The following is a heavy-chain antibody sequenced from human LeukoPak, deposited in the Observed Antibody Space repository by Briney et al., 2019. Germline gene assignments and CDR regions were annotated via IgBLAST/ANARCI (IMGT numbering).Heavy chain of an antibody. CDR2: ISYDGSNK. J-gene: IGHJ4*02. Sequence: GRSLRLSCAASGFTFSSYAMHWVRQAPGKGLEWVAVISYDGSNKYYADSVKGRSTISRDNSKNTLYLQMNSLRAEDTAVYYCAREGGYDSGRYYFDYWGQGTLVTVSS. D-gene: IGHD3-3*01. CDR1: GFTFSSYA. CDR3: AREGGYDSGRYYFDY. V-gene: IGHV3-30-3*01.